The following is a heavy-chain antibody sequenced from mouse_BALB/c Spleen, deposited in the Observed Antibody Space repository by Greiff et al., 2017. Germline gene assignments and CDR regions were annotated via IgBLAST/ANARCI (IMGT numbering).Heavy chain of an antibody. CDR3: ARHWGDYDGGFAY. D-gene: IGHD2-4*01. Sequence: EVQRVESGGDLVKPGGSLKLSCAASGFTFSSYDMSWVRQNPEKRLEWVAYISSGGGSTYYPDTVKGRFTISRDNAKNTLYLQMSSLKSEDTAMYYCARHWGDYDGGFAYWGQGTLVTVSA. V-gene: IGHV5-12-1*01. CDR2: ISSGGGST. CDR1: GFTFSSYD. J-gene: IGHJ3*01.